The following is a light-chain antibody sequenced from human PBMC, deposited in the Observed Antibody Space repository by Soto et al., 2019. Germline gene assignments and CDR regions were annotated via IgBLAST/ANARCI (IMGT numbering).Light chain of an antibody. CDR2: DVS. CDR1: IRDIGGYNF. CDR3: CSYAGSNTLV. Sequence: QSVLTQPRSVSGSPGQSITISCSGTIRDIGGYNFISWYQQHPGTAPKIIIYDVSKRPSGVPDRFSGSTSGNTASLTISGLQAEYDAFYYCCSYAGSNTLVFGGGTKVTVL. V-gene: IGLV2-11*01. J-gene: IGLJ2*01.